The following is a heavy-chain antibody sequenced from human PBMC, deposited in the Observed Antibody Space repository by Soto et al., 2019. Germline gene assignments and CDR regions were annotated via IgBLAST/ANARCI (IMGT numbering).Heavy chain of an antibody. CDR1: GGSFSGYY. V-gene: IGHV4-34*01. Sequence: SETLSLTCAVYGGSFSGYYWSWIRQPPGKGLEWIGEINHSGSTNYNPSLKSRVTISVDTSKNQFSLKLSSVTAADTAVYYCARGRITIFGVVIKLYHFDYWGQGTLVTVSS. J-gene: IGHJ4*02. CDR2: INHSGST. D-gene: IGHD3-3*01. CDR3: ARGRITIFGVVIKLYHFDY.